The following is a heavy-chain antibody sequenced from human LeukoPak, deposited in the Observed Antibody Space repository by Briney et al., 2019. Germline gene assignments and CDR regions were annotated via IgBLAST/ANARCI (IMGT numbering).Heavy chain of an antibody. D-gene: IGHD3-22*01. CDR1: GFTFTDYY. J-gene: IGHJ4*02. CDR3: ARARRFYYYDSSGFPDY. V-gene: IGHV1-2*02. CDR2: ISPNNGDT. Sequence: ASVKVSCKASGFTFTDYYLHWVRQAPGQGLEWMGWISPNNGDTDYAQKFQGRVTMTRDTSISTAYMELSRLRSDDTAVYYCARARRFYYYDSSGFPDYWGQGTLVTVSS.